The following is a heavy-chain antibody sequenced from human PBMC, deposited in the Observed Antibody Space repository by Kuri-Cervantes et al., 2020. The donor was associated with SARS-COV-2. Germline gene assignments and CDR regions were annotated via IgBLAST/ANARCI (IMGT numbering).Heavy chain of an antibody. CDR2: INHSGST. Sequence: LRLSCTVSGGSISSSSYYWGWIREPPGKGLEWIGEINHSGSTNYNPSLKSRVTISVDTSKNQFSLKLSSVTAADTAVYYCARAWGYWGQGTLVTVSS. J-gene: IGHJ4*02. D-gene: IGHD3-16*01. CDR3: ARAWGY. V-gene: IGHV4-39*07. CDR1: GGSISSSSYY.